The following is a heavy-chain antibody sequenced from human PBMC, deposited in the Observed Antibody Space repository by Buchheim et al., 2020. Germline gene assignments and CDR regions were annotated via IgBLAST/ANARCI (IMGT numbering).Heavy chain of an antibody. CDR1: GYTFTGYY. D-gene: IGHD2-8*02. V-gene: IGHV1-2*06. CDR2: INPNSGGT. CDR3: ARGVYWADPFGFYYYYYGMDV. Sequence: QVQLVQSGAEVKKPGASVKVSCKASGYTFTGYYMHWVRQAPGQGLEWMGRINPNSGGTSYAQKFQGRVTMTRDTSTSTVYMELSSLRSEDTAVYYCARGVYWADPFGFYYYYYGMDVWGQGTT. J-gene: IGHJ6*02.